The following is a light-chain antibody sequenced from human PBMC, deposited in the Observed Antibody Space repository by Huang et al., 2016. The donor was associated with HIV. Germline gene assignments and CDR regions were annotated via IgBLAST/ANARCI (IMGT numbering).Light chain of an antibody. CDR3: QRYDSAPRA. CDR1: QDIGNF. V-gene: IGKV1-27*01. Sequence: DIQMTQSPSSLSASPGVRVTLSCRANQDIGNFLAWYQHKPGGVPRLLIYGASTLQPGVPARFSGRGSGTDFTLTITSFQPDDVATYYCQRYDSAPRAFGQGTKVEI. J-gene: IGKJ1*01. CDR2: GAS.